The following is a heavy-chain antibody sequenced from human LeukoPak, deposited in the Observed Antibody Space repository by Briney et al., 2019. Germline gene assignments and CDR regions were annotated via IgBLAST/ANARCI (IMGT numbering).Heavy chain of an antibody. J-gene: IGHJ4*02. D-gene: IGHD5-18*01. CDR2: IYYSGST. V-gene: IGHV4-59*01. Sequence: SETLSLTCTVSGGSISYYYLSWIRQPPGKGLEWIGYIYYSGSTSYNPSLKSRLIISVDTSKNQFSLKLNSVTAADTAVYYCARGGSSYGYYFDYWGQGTQVTVSS. CDR1: GGSISYYY. CDR3: ARGGSSYGYYFDY.